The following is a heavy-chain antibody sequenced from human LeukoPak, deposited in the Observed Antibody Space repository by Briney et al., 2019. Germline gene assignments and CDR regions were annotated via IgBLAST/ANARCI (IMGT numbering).Heavy chain of an antibody. CDR3: AKMLATIGFGHYFDY. CDR2: IRYDGSDK. CDR1: GFTFSSYG. Sequence: PGGSLRLSCAASGFTFSSYGMHWVRQAPGKGLEWLTFIRYDGSDKYYADSVKGRFTISRDNSKNTLYLQMNSLRAEDTAVYYCAKMLATIGFGHYFDYWGQGTLVTVSS. V-gene: IGHV3-30*02. J-gene: IGHJ4*02. D-gene: IGHD5-12*01.